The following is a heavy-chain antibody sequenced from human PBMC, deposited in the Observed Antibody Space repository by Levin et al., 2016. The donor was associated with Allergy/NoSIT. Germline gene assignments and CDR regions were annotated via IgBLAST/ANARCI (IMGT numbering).Heavy chain of an antibody. CDR2: IYYSGST. D-gene: IGHD1-7*01. J-gene: IGHJ4*02. CDR3: ARDQGLWELGPIDY. V-gene: IGHV4-59*12. CDR1: GGSISSYY. Sequence: GSLRLSCTVSGGSISSYYWSWIRQPPGKGLEWIGYIYYSGSTNYNPSLKSRVTISVDTSKNQFSLKLSSVTAADTAVYYCARDQGLWELGPIDYWGQGTLVTVSS.